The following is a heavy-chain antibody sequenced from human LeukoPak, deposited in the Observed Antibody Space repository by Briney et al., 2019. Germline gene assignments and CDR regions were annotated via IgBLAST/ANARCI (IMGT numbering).Heavy chain of an antibody. J-gene: IGHJ4*02. D-gene: IGHD1-26*01. Sequence: SETLSLTCTVSGGSISSYYWSWIRQPPGKGLEWIGYIYYSGSTNYNPSLKSRVTISVDTSKNQFSLKLSSVTAADTAVYYCASPAGRGRYSYYFDYWGQGTLVTVSS. V-gene: IGHV4-59*01. CDR1: GGSISSYY. CDR2: IYYSGST. CDR3: ASPAGRGRYSYYFDY.